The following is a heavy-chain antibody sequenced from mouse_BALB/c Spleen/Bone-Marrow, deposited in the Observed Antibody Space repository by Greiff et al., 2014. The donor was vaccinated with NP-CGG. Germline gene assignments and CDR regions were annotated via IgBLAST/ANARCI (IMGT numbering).Heavy chain of an antibody. CDR3: ARELGLRLAY. Sequence: QVQLQQSGAELMKPGASVKISCKATGYTFSSYWIEWVKQRPGHGLEWIGEILPGSGSTNYNEKFKGKATFTADTSSNTAYMQLSSLTPEDSAVYYCARELGLRLAYWGQGTLVTVSA. J-gene: IGHJ3*01. CDR2: ILPGSGST. V-gene: IGHV1-9*01. CDR1: GYTFSSYW. D-gene: IGHD3-1*01.